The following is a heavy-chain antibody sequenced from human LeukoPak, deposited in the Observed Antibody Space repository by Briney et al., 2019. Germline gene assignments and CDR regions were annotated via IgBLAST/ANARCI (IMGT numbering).Heavy chain of an antibody. V-gene: IGHV3-30-3*01. J-gene: IGHJ5*02. Sequence: GRSLRLSCAASGFTFSSYAMHWVRQAPGKGLEWVAVISYDGSNKYYADSVKGRFTISRDNSKNTLYLQMNSLRAEDTAVYYCARVGQGEIYCSGGSCWFDPWGQGTLVTVSS. CDR2: ISYDGSNK. D-gene: IGHD2-15*01. CDR3: ARVGQGEIYCSGGSCWFDP. CDR1: GFTFSSYA.